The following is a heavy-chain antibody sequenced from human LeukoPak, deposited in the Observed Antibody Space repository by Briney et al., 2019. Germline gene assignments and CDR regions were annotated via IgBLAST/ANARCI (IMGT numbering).Heavy chain of an antibody. V-gene: IGHV3-9*01. D-gene: IGHD3-10*01. CDR1: GFTFDDYA. Sequence: PGGSLRLSCAASGFTFDDYAMPWVRQAPGKGLEWVSGISWNSGSIGYADSVKGRFTISRDNAKNSLYLQMNSLRVEDTALYLCAKDSDYYGTGSYYNAFDLWGQGTLVTVSS. J-gene: IGHJ3*01. CDR2: ISWNSGSI. CDR3: AKDSDYYGTGSYYNAFDL.